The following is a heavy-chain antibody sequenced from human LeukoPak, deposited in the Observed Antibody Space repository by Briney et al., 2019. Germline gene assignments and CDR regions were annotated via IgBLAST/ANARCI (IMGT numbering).Heavy chain of an antibody. J-gene: IGHJ4*02. D-gene: IGHD6-19*01. CDR2: INQDGSER. V-gene: IGHV3-7*03. CDR3: AKSRLYSSGWTNFDY. CDR1: GFTFSSYW. Sequence: PGGSLRLSCAASGFTFSSYWMTWVRQAPGKGLEWVANINQDGSERYYVDSVKGRFTISRDNAKNSLYLQMNSLRAEDTAVYYCAKSRLYSSGWTNFDYWGQGTLVTVSS.